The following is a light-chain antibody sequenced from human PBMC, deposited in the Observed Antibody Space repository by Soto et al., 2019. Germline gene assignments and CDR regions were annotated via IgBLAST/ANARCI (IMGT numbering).Light chain of an antibody. CDR2: DSD. CDR3: GVWDSRLTTYV. V-gene: IGLV1-51*01. CDR1: SSNIGNFY. Sequence: QSVLTQPPSVSAAPGQKVTISCSGSSSNIGNFYVSWYQQPPGTVPKLLMYDSDKRPSEIPDRFSGSRSGTSATLSITGLQTGEEADYYCGVWDSRLTTYVFGTGTKVTVL. J-gene: IGLJ1*01.